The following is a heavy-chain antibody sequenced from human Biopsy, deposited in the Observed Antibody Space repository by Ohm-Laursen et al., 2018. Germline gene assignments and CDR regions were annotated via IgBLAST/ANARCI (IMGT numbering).Heavy chain of an antibody. Sequence: SVKVSCKASGYTFTGYYMHWVRQAPGHGLEWMGWIDTINGGARYAQKFQGRVTMTRDTSISTAYMELSRLTSDDTAVYYCARERDPWGQGTLVTVSS. J-gene: IGHJ5*02. V-gene: IGHV1-2*02. CDR1: GYTFTGYY. CDR2: IDTINGGA. CDR3: ARERDP.